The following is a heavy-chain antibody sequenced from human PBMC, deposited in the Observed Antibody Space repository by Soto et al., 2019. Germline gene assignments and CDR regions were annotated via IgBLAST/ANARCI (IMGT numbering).Heavy chain of an antibody. D-gene: IGHD6-6*01. J-gene: IGHJ4*02. V-gene: IGHV1-2*02. Sequence: ASVKVSCKASGYAFSAYYIHWVRQAPGQGLEWMGWINPTNGDTNCTQKFQGRVTMTRDTSITTAYMELKSLRYDDTAVYFCARLGKYRTSAGQLDYWGQGTLVTVSS. CDR3: ARLGKYRTSAGQLDY. CDR2: INPTNGDT. CDR1: GYAFSAYY.